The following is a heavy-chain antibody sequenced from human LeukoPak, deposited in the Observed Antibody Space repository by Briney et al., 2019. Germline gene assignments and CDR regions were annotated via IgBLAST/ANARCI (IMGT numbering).Heavy chain of an antibody. J-gene: IGHJ4*02. CDR3: ARDIDVQDYFDS. D-gene: IGHD2-15*01. CDR2: INPSSGGR. CDR1: GYSFTGHY. V-gene: IGHV1-2*02. Sequence: AASVKVSCKASGYSFTGHYLHWVRQAPGQGLEWMGWINPSSGGRKYAQKFQGRVTMTKDISISTAFMELSSLTSDDTAVYYCARDIDVQDYFDSWGQGTLVTVSS.